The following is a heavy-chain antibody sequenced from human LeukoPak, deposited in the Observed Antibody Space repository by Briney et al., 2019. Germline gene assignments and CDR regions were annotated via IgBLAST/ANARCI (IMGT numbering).Heavy chain of an antibody. Sequence: GGSLRLSCAASGFTFSSYAMSWVRQSTGKGLEWVSSTSGDGGATYYSNSVKGRFTISSDNSRNTLYLQMNSLRAEDTAVYSCAKDRPNYYGSNGHYYRRDGDYWGQGTLVTVSS. D-gene: IGHD3-22*01. V-gene: IGHV3-23*01. CDR1: GFTFSSYA. CDR3: AKDRPNYYGSNGHYYRRDGDY. CDR2: TSGDGGAT. J-gene: IGHJ4*02.